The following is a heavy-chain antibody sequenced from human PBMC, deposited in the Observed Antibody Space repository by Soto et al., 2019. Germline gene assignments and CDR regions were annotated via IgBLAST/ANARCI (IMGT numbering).Heavy chain of an antibody. CDR2: IIPLFGTA. CDR3: ARSKTGGGWGYYFDY. CDR1: GGTFSSYA. D-gene: IGHD3-16*01. J-gene: IGHJ4*02. Sequence: QVQLVQSGAEVKKPGSSVKVSCKASGGTFSSYAIDWVRHAPGQGLEWMGGIIPLFGTADYAQKFQGRVTITADESTSTACMEPSTLGSEDTAVHYSARSKTGGGWGYYFDYWGQGTRVTVSS. V-gene: IGHV1-69*12.